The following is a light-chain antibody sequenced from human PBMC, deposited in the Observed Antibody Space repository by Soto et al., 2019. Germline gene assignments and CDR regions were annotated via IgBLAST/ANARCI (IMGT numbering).Light chain of an antibody. V-gene: IGKV3-15*01. CDR1: QSVTSN. CDR2: GAS. CDR3: QQYNIWPLT. J-gene: IGKJ1*01. Sequence: EIMMTQSPATLPVSPGERATLSCRASQSVTSNLAWYQQKPGQAPRLLIYGASTRATGIPARFSGSGSGTEFTLTISSLQSEDLAVYYCQQYNIWPLTFGQGTKVEIK.